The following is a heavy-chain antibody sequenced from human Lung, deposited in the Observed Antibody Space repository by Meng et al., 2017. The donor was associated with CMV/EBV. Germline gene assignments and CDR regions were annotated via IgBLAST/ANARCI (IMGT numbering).Heavy chain of an antibody. D-gene: IGHD2-21*01. CDR1: GFTFSSYW. Sequence: LTXXASGFTFSSYWMSWVRQAPGKGLEWVANIKQDGSEKYYVDSVKGRFTISRDNAKNSLYLQMNSLRAEDTAVYYCARDNSIIADYGMDVWGQGTTVTVSS. J-gene: IGHJ6*02. V-gene: IGHV3-7*01. CDR2: IKQDGSEK. CDR3: ARDNSIIADYGMDV.